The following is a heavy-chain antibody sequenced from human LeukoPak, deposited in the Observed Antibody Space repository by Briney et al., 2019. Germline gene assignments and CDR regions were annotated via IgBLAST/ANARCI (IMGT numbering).Heavy chain of an antibody. CDR2: IYSSANT. V-gene: IGHV4-61*02. Sequence: SETLSLTCTVSGGSISNGSHYWSWIRQPAGKGLEWIGRIYSSANTNYNPSLKSRVTISLNTSKNQFSLNLSSVTAADTAVYYCAGEVGGSWFDPWGLGTLVTVSS. CDR3: AGEVGGSWFDP. J-gene: IGHJ5*02. D-gene: IGHD1-26*01. CDR1: GGSISNGSHY.